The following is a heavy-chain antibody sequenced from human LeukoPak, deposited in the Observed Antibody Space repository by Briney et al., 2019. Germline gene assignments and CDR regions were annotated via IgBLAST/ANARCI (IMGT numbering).Heavy chain of an antibody. V-gene: IGHV3-30-3*01. Sequence: PGGSLRLSCAASGFTFSSYAMHWVRQAPGKGLEWVAVISYDGSNKYYADSVKGRFTISRDNSKNTLYLQMNSLRAEDTAVYYCARDSQRGITMVRGVIIGRDFDYWGQGTLVTVSS. CDR1: GFTFSSYA. J-gene: IGHJ4*02. CDR3: ARDSQRGITMVRGVIIGRDFDY. CDR2: ISYDGSNK. D-gene: IGHD3-10*01.